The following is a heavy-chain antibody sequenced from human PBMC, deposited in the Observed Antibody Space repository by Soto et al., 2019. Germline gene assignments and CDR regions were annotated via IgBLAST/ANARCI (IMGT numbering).Heavy chain of an antibody. Sequence: QVQLVQSGAEVKKPGSSVKVSCKASGGTFSSYAISWVRQAPGQGLEWMGGIIPIFGTANYAQKFQGRVTITADESTSTGYMELSSLRSEDTAVYYCARGRVRLRLGELSEFAYWGQGTLVTVSS. J-gene: IGHJ4*02. CDR1: GGTFSSYA. CDR2: IIPIFGTA. D-gene: IGHD3-16*02. V-gene: IGHV1-69*12. CDR3: ARGRVRLRLGELSEFAY.